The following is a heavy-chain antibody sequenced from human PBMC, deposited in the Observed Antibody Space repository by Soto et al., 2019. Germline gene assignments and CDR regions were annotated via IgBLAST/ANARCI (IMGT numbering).Heavy chain of an antibody. V-gene: IGHV3-30*18. CDR3: AKTLDYYDSSGYYYYGMDV. CDR1: GFTFSSYG. D-gene: IGHD3-22*01. CDR2: ISYDGSNK. J-gene: IGHJ6*02. Sequence: SLRLSCAASGFTFSSYGMHWVRQAPGKGLEWVAVISYDGSNKYYADSVKGRFTISRDNSKNTLYLQMNSLRAEDTAVYYCAKTLDYYDSSGYYYYGMDVWGQRTTVTVSS.